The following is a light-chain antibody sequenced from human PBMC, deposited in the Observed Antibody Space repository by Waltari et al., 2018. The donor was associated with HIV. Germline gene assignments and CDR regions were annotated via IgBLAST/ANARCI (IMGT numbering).Light chain of an antibody. V-gene: IGKV3D-15*01. J-gene: IGKJ4*01. CDR2: GAS. Sequence: EIVLTQSPGTLSLSPGERATLSCRASQSVGSNLAWYQQKPGQAPRLLMYGASSRAAGIPARFSGSGSGTDFTLTISGLQSEDFAVYFCQQYSDWPPLTFGGGTKVEIK. CDR1: QSVGSN. CDR3: QQYSDWPPLT.